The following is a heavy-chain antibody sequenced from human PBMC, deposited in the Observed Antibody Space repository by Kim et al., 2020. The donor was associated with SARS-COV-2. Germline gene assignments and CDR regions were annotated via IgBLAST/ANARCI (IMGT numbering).Heavy chain of an antibody. CDR3: ASGLRGGGRDY. CDR2: T. J-gene: IGHJ4*02. Sequence: TNFAQKFQGRVTMTRDTSTSTVYMELSSLRSEDTAVYYCASGLRGGGRDYWGQGTLVTVSS. D-gene: IGHD2-15*01. V-gene: IGHV1-46*01.